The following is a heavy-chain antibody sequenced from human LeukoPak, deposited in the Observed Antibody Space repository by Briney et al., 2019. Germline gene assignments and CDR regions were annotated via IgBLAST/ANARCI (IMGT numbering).Heavy chain of an antibody. CDR2: ISPNSGDT. CDR3: ARDSSIAARPGTFDY. D-gene: IGHD6-6*01. J-gene: IGHJ4*02. Sequence: GASVKVSCKTSGYTFSDYYIHWIRQAPGQGLEWVGWISPNSGDTDYAQKFQGRVTVTRDTSISTAYMELGRLRSDDTAVYYCARDSSIAARPGTFDYWGQGTLVTVSS. CDR1: GYTFSDYY. V-gene: IGHV1-2*02.